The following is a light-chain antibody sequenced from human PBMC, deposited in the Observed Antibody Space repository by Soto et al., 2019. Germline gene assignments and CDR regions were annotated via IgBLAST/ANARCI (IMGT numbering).Light chain of an antibody. CDR2: KVS. CDR3: MQATYWPWT. V-gene: IGKV2-30*02. J-gene: IGKJ1*01. Sequence: DVVLTQSPLSLPVTLGQPASISCRSSQSLVHSDGNTYLSWFQQRPSQSPRRLIYKVSNWDSGVPDRFSGSGSGTDFTLKISRVEAEDVGFYYCMQATYWPWTFGQGTKVEIK. CDR1: QSLVHSDGNTY.